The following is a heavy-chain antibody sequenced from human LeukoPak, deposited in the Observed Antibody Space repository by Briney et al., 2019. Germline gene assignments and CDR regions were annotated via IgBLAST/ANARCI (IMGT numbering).Heavy chain of an antibody. CDR3: AKGEVSGGSFDY. J-gene: IGHJ4*02. Sequence: GGSLRLSCAASGFTVSTNYMSWVRQAPGKGLEWVSVTNSGGTTHYAESVKGRFTISRDNSKNTLYLQMTSVRAEDTAVYYCAKGEVSGGSFDYWGQGTLVTVSS. D-gene: IGHD2-15*01. CDR2: TNSGGTT. V-gene: IGHV3-53*01. CDR1: GFTVSTNY.